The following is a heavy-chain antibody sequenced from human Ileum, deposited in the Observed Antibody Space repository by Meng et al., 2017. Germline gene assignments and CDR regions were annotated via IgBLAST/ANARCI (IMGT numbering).Heavy chain of an antibody. CDR1: GLIFSRSG. D-gene: IGHD3-10*01. V-gene: IGHV3-30*02. Sequence: GGSLRLSCAASGLIFSRSGMHWVRQAPGKGLEWVACIYSDGSSKYYADSVKGRFTISRDNSKNTVSLQMDSLRVEDTAVYNCARDKGVTCLDTWGQGTLVTVSS. CDR2: IYSDGSSK. CDR3: ARDKGVTCLDT. J-gene: IGHJ5*01.